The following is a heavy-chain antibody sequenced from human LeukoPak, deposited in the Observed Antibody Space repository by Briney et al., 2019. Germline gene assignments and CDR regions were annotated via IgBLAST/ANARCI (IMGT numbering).Heavy chain of an antibody. V-gene: IGHV3-74*01. CDR2: INSDGSST. CDR1: GFTFDDYA. CDR3: ARGTGSYYSLGY. Sequence: GRSLRLSCAASGFTFDDYAMHWVRQAPGKGLVWVSRINSDGSSTSYADSVKGRFTISRDNAKNTLYLQMDSLRAEDTAMYYCARGTGSYYSLGYWGQGTLVTVSS. D-gene: IGHD1-26*01. J-gene: IGHJ4*02.